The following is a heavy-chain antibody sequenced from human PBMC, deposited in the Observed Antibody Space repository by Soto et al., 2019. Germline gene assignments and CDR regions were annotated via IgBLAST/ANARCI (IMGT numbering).Heavy chain of an antibody. CDR1: GGSISSGGYS. Sequence: PSETLSLTCTVSGGSISSGGYSWTWIRQSPGKGLEWIGYTYQSGSAYYNPSLKSRVTISVDRSKNQFSLNPTSVTAADTAVYYCARDYYGMDVWGQGTTVTVSS. V-gene: IGHV4-30-2*06. CDR3: ARDYYGMDV. CDR2: TYQSGSA. J-gene: IGHJ6*02.